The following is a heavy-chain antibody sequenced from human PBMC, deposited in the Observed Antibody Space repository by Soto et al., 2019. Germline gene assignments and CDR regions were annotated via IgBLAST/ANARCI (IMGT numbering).Heavy chain of an antibody. V-gene: IGHV3-49*03. CDR1: GFPFANFL. D-gene: IGHD1-1*01. J-gene: IGHJ4*02. CDR3: ARCPTVDRSNWPLNIDY. CDR2: IRSQPYGGTT. Sequence: PGGSLRLSCTGSGFPFANFLMSWFRQAPGKGLEWVGFIRSQPYGGTTQYAASVRGRFTISRDDSKNTLYLQMNSLRAEDTATYYCARCPTVDRSNWPLNIDYWGQGTLVTVSS.